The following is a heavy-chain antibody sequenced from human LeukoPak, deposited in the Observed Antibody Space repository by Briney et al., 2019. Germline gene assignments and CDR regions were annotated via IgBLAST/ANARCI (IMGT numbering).Heavy chain of an antibody. Sequence: GASGKVSCKAVGYTFDTSSISWGREARGQRLEGRGWMSPNNGNTHYATGVQGRVTMTTDTSRSKDYMELRSLRSDDTAVYYCTRVRNSTNWWGAFDIWGQGTMVTVSS. V-gene: IGHV1-18*01. CDR3: TRVRNSTNWWGAFDI. J-gene: IGHJ3*02. CDR2: MSPNNGNT. CDR1: GYTFDTSS. D-gene: IGHD2-2*01.